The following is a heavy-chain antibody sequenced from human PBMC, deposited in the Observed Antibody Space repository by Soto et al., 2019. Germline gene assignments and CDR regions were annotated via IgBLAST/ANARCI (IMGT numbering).Heavy chain of an antibody. V-gene: IGHV4-59*01. D-gene: IGHD1-26*01. J-gene: IGHJ4*02. CDR1: VGSISSYY. CDR3: ASDGGSPYY. CDR2: IYYSGST. Sequence: QVQLQESGPGLVKPSETLSLTCTVSVGSISSYYWSWIRQPQAKGLELIGYIYYSGSTNYNPSLNSRVTISVATSKNQFSFELSDVTAADTGLYYYASDGGSPYYWGQGSLVALFS.